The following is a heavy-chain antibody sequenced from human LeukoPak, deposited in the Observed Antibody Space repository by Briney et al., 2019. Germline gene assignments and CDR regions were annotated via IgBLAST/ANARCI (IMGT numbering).Heavy chain of an antibody. J-gene: IGHJ4*02. CDR2: VSYDGTSK. CDR3: ASGYTYANYYFDY. V-gene: IGHV3-30*09. D-gene: IGHD5-18*01. Sequence: GGSLRLSCAASGFTFRSSAMHWVRQAPGKGLEWMAAVSYDGTSKNYADYVKGRFAISRDNSKNTLYLQMNSLRAEDTAVYYCASGYTYANYYFDYWGQGTLVTVSS. CDR1: GFTFRSSA.